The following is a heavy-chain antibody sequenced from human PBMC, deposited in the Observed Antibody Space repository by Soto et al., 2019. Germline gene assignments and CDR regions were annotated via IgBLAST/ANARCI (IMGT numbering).Heavy chain of an antibody. Sequence: GASVKVSCKASGYTFTNYGISWVRQAPGQGLEWMGWISACQGDKKYAQKFQDRVTMTTDTSTSTAYMELRSLISDDTAVYYCARDTPSRFVIVAAATFDIWGQGSMVTVSS. D-gene: IGHD1-26*01. CDR1: GYTFTNYG. CDR3: ARDTPSRFVIVAAATFDI. CDR2: ISACQGDK. V-gene: IGHV1-18*04. J-gene: IGHJ3*02.